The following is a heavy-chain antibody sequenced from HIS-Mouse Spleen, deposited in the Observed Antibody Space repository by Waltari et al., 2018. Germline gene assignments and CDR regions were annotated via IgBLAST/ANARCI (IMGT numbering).Heavy chain of an antibody. CDR1: GYTFTSYD. J-gene: IGHJ5*02. CDR2: MNPNNGNT. D-gene: IGHD5-18*01. V-gene: IGHV1-8*01. CDR3: ARIGSHRRGYSYGYWFDP. Sequence: QVQLVQSGAEVKKPGASVKVSCKASGYTFTSYDINWVRQATGQGLEWMGWMNPNNGNTGYAQKFQGRVTMTRNTSISTAYMELSSLRSEDTAVYYCARIGSHRRGYSYGYWFDPWGQGTLVTFSS.